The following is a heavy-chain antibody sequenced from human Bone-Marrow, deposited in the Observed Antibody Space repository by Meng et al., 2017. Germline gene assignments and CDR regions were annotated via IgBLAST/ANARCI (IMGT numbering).Heavy chain of an antibody. V-gene: IGHV1-69*01. Sequence: CGSVVKKACAWGTVSGNGSGGTLSSYAIRWVRQDPGQGLEWMGGIIPIFGTANYAQKFQGRVTITADESTSTAYMELSSLRSEDTAVYYCARTYGDYCFDYWGQGTLVTVSS. CDR1: GGTLSSYA. J-gene: IGHJ4*02. D-gene: IGHD4-17*01. CDR3: ARTYGDYCFDY. CDR2: IIPIFGTA.